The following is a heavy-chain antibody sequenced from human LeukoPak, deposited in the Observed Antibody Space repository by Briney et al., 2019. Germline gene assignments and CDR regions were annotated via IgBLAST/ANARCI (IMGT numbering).Heavy chain of an antibody. D-gene: IGHD1-26*01. J-gene: IGHJ4*02. CDR1: GYTFTSYG. Sequence: ASVKVSCKASGYTFTSYGISWVRQAPGQGLEWMGRIIPILGIANYAQKFQGRVTITADKSTSTAYMELSSLRSEDTAVYYCARNLMGATVVDYWGQGTLVTVSS. CDR2: IIPILGIA. CDR3: ARNLMGATVVDY. V-gene: IGHV1-69*04.